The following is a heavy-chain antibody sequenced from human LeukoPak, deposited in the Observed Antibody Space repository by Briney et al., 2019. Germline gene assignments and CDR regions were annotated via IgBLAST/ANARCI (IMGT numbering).Heavy chain of an antibody. CDR2: MNPNSGNT. Sequence: GASVKVSCKASGHTFTSYDINWVRQATGQGLEWMGWMNPNSGNTGYAQKFQGRVTITRNTSISTAYMELSSLRSEDTAVYYCARGPRWFGELLDYWGQGTLVTVSS. CDR1: GHTFTSYD. V-gene: IGHV1-8*03. CDR3: ARGPRWFGELLDY. J-gene: IGHJ4*02. D-gene: IGHD3-10*01.